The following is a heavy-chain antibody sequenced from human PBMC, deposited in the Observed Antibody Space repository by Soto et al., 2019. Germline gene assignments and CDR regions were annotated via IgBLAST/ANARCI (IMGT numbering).Heavy chain of an antibody. D-gene: IGHD3-10*01. J-gene: IGHJ6*02. CDR2: FDPEDGET. CDR3: ATYGSGSYYRLRFGHYYYGMSV. Sequence: GASVKVSCKVSGYTLTELSMHWVRQAPGKGLEWMGGFDPEDGETIYAQKFQGRVTMTEDTSTDTAYMELSSLRPEDTAVYYCATYGSGSYYRLRFGHYYYGMSVWGQGTTVPVSS. V-gene: IGHV1-24*01. CDR1: GYTLTELS.